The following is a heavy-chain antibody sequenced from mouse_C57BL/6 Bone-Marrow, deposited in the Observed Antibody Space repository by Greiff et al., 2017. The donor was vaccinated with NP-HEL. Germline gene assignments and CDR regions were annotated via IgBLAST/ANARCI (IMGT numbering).Heavy chain of an antibody. Sequence: VQLQQPGADLVKPGASVKLSCKASGYTFTSYWMHWVKQRPGRGLEWIGRIDPNSGGTKFNEKFKTKATLTVDKPSSTAYMQLSSLPSEDSAVYYCARYYYGSRGWYIDVWGTGTTVTVSS. CDR1: GYTFTSYW. J-gene: IGHJ1*03. CDR2: IDPNSGGT. D-gene: IGHD1-1*01. V-gene: IGHV1-72*01. CDR3: ARYYYGSRGWYIDV.